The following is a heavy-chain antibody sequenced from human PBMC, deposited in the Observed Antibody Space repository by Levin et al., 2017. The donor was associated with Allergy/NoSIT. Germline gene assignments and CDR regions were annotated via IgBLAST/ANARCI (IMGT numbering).Heavy chain of an antibody. CDR3: AKDLQSWNSSSWFSSVY. V-gene: IGHV3-23*01. D-gene: IGHD6-13*01. J-gene: IGHJ4*02. CDR2: ISGSGGST. Sequence: GGSLRLSCAASGFTFSSYAMSWVRQAPGKGLEWVSAISGSGGSTYYADSVKGRFTISRDNSKNTLYLQMNSLRAEDTAVYYCAKDLQSWNSSSWFSSVYWGQGTLVTVSS. CDR1: GFTFSSYA.